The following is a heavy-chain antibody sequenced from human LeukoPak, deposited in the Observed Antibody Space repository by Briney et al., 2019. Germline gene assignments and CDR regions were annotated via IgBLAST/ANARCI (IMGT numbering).Heavy chain of an antibody. J-gene: IGHJ4*02. D-gene: IGHD3-3*01. CDR1: GGSISSYY. CDR2: IYYSGST. CDR3: ARGPSLRNFWSGYSLYYFDY. Sequence: SETLSLTCTVSGGSISSYYWSWIRQPPGKGLEWIGYIYYSGSTNYNPSLKSRVTISVDTSKNQFSLKLSSVTAADTAVYYCARGPSLRNFWSGYSLYYFDYWGQGILVTVSS. V-gene: IGHV4-59*01.